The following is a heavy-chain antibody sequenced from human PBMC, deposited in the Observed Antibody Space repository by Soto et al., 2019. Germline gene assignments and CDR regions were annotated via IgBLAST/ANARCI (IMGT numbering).Heavy chain of an antibody. D-gene: IGHD5-18*01. V-gene: IGHV1-3*01. J-gene: IGHJ4*02. CDR1: GYTFTSCA. CDR3: ASPSGYSYGPFDY. Sequence: ASVKVSCKASGYTFTSCAMHWVRQAPGQRLEWMGWINAGNGNTKYSQKFQGRVTITRDTSASTAYMELSSLRSEDTAVYYCASPSGYSYGPFDYWGQGTLVTVSS. CDR2: INAGNGNT.